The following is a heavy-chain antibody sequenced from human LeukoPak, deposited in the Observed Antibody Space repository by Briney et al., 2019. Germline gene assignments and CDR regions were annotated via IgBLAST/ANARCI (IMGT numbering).Heavy chain of an antibody. Sequence: ASVKVSCKASGYTFTNYDINWVRQATGQGLEWMGWMNPNSGNTGYAQKFQGRVTMTRDTSISTAYMELNSLRSEDTAVYYCARVHCYDSKGNWFDPWGQGTLVTVSS. J-gene: IGHJ5*02. CDR2: MNPNSGNT. CDR1: GYTFTNYD. CDR3: ARVHCYDSKGNWFDP. V-gene: IGHV1-8*01. D-gene: IGHD3-22*01.